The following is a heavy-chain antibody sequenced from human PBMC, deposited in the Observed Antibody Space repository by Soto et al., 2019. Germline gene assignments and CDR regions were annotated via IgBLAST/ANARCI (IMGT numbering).Heavy chain of an antibody. J-gene: IGHJ4*02. D-gene: IGHD5-18*01. CDR3: ARQGQYNYGSNDY. CDR2: IYPDDSDT. V-gene: IGHV5-51*01. CDR1: GYTFTSYW. Sequence: GESLKISCEASGYTFTSYWIAWVRQMPGKGLEWMGIIYPDDSDTRYRPPFQGQVTISADKSISTAYLQWSSLKASDTAMYYCARQGQYNYGSNDYWGQGTLVTVSS.